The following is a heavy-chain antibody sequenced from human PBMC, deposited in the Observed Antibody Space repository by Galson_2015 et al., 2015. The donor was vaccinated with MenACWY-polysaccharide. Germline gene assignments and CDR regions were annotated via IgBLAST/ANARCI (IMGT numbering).Heavy chain of an antibody. CDR1: GGSISRTRHY. D-gene: IGHD3-10*01. CDR2: IYDSGTT. J-gene: IGHJ5*02. V-gene: IGHV4-39*07. CDR3: ARDSHYYGSGSFGWFDP. Sequence: TLSLTCTVSGGSISRTRHYWGWVRQPPGKGLEWIGSIYDSGTTYYNPSLKGRVTISIDTSKNQFSLNVTSVTAADTAVYFCARDSHYYGSGSFGWFDPWGQGILVPVSS.